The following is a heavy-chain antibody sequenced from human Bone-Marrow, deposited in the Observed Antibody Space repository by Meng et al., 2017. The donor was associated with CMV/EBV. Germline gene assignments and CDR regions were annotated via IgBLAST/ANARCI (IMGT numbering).Heavy chain of an antibody. D-gene: IGHD3-3*01. J-gene: IGHJ6*02. CDR2: MNPNSGNT. CDR3: ARGPGTSYYDFWSGYYLNVVGYYYGMDV. CDR1: GYTFTAHY. Sequence: ASVKVSCKASGYTFTAHYFHWVRQAPGQGLEWMGWMNPNSGNTGYAQKFQGRVTMTRNTSISTAYMELSSLRSEDTAVYYCARGPGTSYYDFWSGYYLNVVGYYYGMDVWGQGTTVTVSS. V-gene: IGHV1-8*02.